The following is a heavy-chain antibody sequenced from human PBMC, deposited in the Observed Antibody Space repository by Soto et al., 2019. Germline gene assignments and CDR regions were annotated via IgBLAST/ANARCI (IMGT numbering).Heavy chain of an antibody. V-gene: IGHV4-59*01. CDR2: IYYSGST. Sequence: PSETLSLTCTVSGGSISSYYWSWIRQPPGKGLEWIGYIYYSGSTNYNPSLKSRVTISVDTSKNQFSLKLGSVTAADTAVYYCARGSYYYDSSGYYYVGDFDYWGQGTLVTVSS. J-gene: IGHJ4*02. CDR3: ARGSYYYDSSGYYYVGDFDY. D-gene: IGHD3-22*01. CDR1: GGSISSYY.